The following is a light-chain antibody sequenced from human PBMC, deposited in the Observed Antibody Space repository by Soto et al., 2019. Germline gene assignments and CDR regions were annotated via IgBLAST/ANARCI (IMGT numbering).Light chain of an antibody. V-gene: IGKV3-15*01. CDR1: QSISNE. CDR2: SAS. Sequence: ERVMTQSPATLSVSPGERATLSCSASQSISNELAWYQQKPGQPPRLLIYSASTRATGVPARFTGSGSGSEFTLTISGLQSEDFAVYYCQQGHTWPLTFGQGTRLEI. J-gene: IGKJ2*01. CDR3: QQGHTWPLT.